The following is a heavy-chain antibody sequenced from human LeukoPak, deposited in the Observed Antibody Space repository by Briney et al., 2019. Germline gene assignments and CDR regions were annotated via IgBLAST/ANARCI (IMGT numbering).Heavy chain of an antibody. CDR3: ARPGDEYSSSPEDY. Sequence: GGTLRLSCAASGFTFSSYSMNWVRQAPGKGLEWVSYISSSSSTIYYADSVKGRFTISRDNAKNSLYLQMNSLRDEDTAVYYCARPGDEYSSSPEDYWGQGTLVTVSS. J-gene: IGHJ4*02. CDR2: ISSSSSTI. CDR1: GFTFSSYS. V-gene: IGHV3-48*02. D-gene: IGHD6-6*01.